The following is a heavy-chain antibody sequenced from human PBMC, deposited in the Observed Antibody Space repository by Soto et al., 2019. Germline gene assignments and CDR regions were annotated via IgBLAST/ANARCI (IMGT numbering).Heavy chain of an antibody. CDR2: IHYSGST. CDR3: ARHSYYSTPLRFDP. CDR1: GGSITGYY. V-gene: IGHV4-59*08. J-gene: IGHJ5*02. Sequence: QVQLQESGPGLVQPSETLSLTCTVSGGSITGYYWSWIRQPPGKGPEWIGNIHYSGSTNYNPSLKSRVTLSVDTAKNQFSRRLSSVTAAETAVYYCARHSYYSTPLRFDPWGQGTLVTVSS. D-gene: IGHD4-4*01.